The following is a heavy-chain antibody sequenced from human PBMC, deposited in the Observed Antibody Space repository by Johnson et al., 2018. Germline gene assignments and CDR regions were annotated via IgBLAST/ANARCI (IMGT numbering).Heavy chain of an antibody. CDR3: AKDYEQYLQH. CDR2: ISYDGSNK. D-gene: IGHD3-16*01. J-gene: IGHJ1*01. Sequence: QVQLVQSGGGVVQPGRSRRLSCAASGFTFSSYGMHWVRQAPGKGLEWVAVISYDGSNKYYADSVKGRFTISRDNSKNTLYLQMNSLRAEDTAVYYCAKDYEQYLQHWGQGTLVTVSS. CDR1: GFTFSSYG. V-gene: IGHV3-30*18.